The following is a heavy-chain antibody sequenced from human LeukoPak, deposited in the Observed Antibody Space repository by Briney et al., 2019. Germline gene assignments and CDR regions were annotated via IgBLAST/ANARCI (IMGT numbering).Heavy chain of an antibody. Sequence: PSETLSLTCTVSGGSISSYYWSWIRQPPGKGLEWIGYISYSGSTNYNPSLKSRVTISVDTSKNQFSLKLSSVTAADTAVYYCARDYCSSTSCYGDSRYFQHWGQGTLVTVSS. CDR2: ISYSGST. V-gene: IGHV4-59*01. CDR1: GGSISSYY. CDR3: ARDYCSSTSCYGDSRYFQH. J-gene: IGHJ1*01. D-gene: IGHD2-2*01.